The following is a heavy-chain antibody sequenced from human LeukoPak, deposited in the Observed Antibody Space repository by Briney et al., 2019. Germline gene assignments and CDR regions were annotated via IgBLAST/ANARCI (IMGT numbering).Heavy chain of an antibody. CDR2: IYPDDSES. D-gene: IGHD2-15*01. J-gene: IGHJ3*02. CDR3: ARHRIPGSHDAFDI. CDR1: GYSFTTYW. Sequence: GESLKISCKGSGYSFTTYWIGWVRQMPGKGLEWMGIIYPDDSESRYSLSLQGQVTISVDKSISTAYLQWSSLEASDTAIYYCARHRIPGSHDAFDIWGQGTMVTVSS. V-gene: IGHV5-51*01.